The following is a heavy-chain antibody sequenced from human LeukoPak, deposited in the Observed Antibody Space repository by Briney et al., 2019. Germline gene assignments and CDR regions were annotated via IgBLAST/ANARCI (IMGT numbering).Heavy chain of an antibody. Sequence: SVKVSCKASGGTFSSYAISWVRQAPGQGLEWMGRIIPILGTANYAQKFQGRVTITTDESTSTAYMELSSLRSEDTAVYYCARGYCSSTSCSFDLWGRGTLVTVSS. V-gene: IGHV1-69*11. J-gene: IGHJ2*01. CDR2: IIPILGTA. CDR1: GGTFSSYA. D-gene: IGHD2-2*01. CDR3: ARGYCSSTSCSFDL.